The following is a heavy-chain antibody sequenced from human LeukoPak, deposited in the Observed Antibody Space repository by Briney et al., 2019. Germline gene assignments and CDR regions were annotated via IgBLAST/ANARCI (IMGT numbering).Heavy chain of an antibody. D-gene: IGHD3-22*01. V-gene: IGHV3-30*04. Sequence: GGSLRLSCAASGFTFSNYAMYWVRQGPGKGLEGVAVISDDGSYKDYADSVKGRFTISRDNSRNTLYLQTNSLRAENTAVYYCARPHHYDSSGLAPIGSYWGQGTLVTVSS. CDR1: GFTFSNYA. J-gene: IGHJ4*02. CDR2: ISDDGSYK. CDR3: ARPHHYDSSGLAPIGSY.